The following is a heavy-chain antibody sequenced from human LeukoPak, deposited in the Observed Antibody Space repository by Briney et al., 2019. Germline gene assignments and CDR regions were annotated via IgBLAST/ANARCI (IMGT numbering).Heavy chain of an antibody. Sequence: PSETLSLTCAVSGYSISSGYYWGWIRQPPGKGLEWFGSIYHSGSTYYNPSLKSRVTISVDTSKNQFSLKLSSVTAADTAVYYCATQPVLEGIAAAAPFDYWGQGTLVTVSS. V-gene: IGHV4-38-2*01. J-gene: IGHJ4*01. D-gene: IGHD6-13*01. CDR3: ATQPVLEGIAAAAPFDY. CDR1: GYSISSGYY. CDR2: IYHSGST.